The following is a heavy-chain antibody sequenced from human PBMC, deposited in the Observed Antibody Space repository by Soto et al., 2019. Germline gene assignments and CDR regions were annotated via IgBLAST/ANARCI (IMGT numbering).Heavy chain of an antibody. V-gene: IGHV3-30-3*01. CDR3: AREVVTTQWYFDN. Sequence: GGSLRLSCATSGFTFSSHSMHWFRQAPGKGLEWVAVTSSNEGTKFYADSVKGRFTISRDNSKNTLFLHMNSLRLEDTGIYYCAREVVTTQWYFDNWGQGILVTVS. CDR2: TSSNEGTK. CDR1: GFTFSSHS. J-gene: IGHJ4*02. D-gene: IGHD1-1*01.